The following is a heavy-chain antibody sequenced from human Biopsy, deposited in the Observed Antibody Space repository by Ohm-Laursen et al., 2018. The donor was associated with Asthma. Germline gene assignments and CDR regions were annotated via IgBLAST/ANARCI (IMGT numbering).Heavy chain of an antibody. CDR1: GGTFNTYV. D-gene: IGHD2-2*01. J-gene: IGHJ4*02. V-gene: IGHV1-69*13. Sequence: SVKVSCKSLGGTFNTYVIGWVRQAPGQGLGWMVCINSVFGTTTYTQKFQDRVTITADDSTSTVYKELTSLRSEDTAVYYCARKAGSCISRTCYSLDFWGQGTLVTVSS. CDR3: ARKAGSCISRTCYSLDF. CDR2: INSVFGTT.